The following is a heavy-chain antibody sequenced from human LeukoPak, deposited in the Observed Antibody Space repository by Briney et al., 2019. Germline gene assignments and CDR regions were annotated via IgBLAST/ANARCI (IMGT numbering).Heavy chain of an antibody. CDR1: GFTFDDYA. Sequence: GGSLRLSCAASGFTFDDYAMHWVRQAPGKGLEWVSGISWNSGSIGYADPVKGRFTISRDNAKNSLYLQMNSLRAEDTALYYCAKGGITMIVVVDYFDYWGQGTLVTVSS. V-gene: IGHV3-9*01. J-gene: IGHJ4*02. CDR2: ISWNSGSI. CDR3: AKGGITMIVVVDYFDY. D-gene: IGHD3-22*01.